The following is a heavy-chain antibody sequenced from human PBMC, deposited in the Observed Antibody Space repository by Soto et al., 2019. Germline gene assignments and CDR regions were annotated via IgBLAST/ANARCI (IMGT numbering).Heavy chain of an antibody. CDR2: SSAYNGHT. CDR1: GYTFSSYG. CDR3: ARDSWGLTAY. Sequence: ASVKVSCKASGYTFSSYGISWVRQAPGQGLEWMGWSSAYNGHTNYAQKLQGRVTMTTDTSTSTAYMELRSLRSDDTAVYYCARDSWGLTAYWGQGTLVTVYS. V-gene: IGHV1-18*01. D-gene: IGHD5-18*01. J-gene: IGHJ4*02.